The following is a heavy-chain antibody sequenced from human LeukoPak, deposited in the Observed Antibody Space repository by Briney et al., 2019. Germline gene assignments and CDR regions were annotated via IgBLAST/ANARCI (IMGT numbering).Heavy chain of an antibody. CDR3: AREGMDV. V-gene: IGHV4-34*01. CDR1: GGSFSGYY. CDR2: INHSGST. J-gene: IGHJ6*02. Sequence: SETLSLTCAVYGGSFSGYYWSWIRQPPGKGLEWIGEINHSGSTNYNPSLKSRVTMSVDTSKNQFSLKLTSVTAADTAVYYCAREGMDVWGQGTTVTVSS.